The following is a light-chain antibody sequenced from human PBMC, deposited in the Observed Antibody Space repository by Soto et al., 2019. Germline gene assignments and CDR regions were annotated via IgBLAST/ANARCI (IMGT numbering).Light chain of an antibody. CDR3: QQRGNWPPT. CDR2: DAS. J-gene: IGKJ4*01. V-gene: IGKV3-11*01. CDR1: QSVSSY. Sequence: EIVLTQSPATLSLSPGERATLSCRASQSVSSYLAWYQHKPGQAPRLLIYDASNRATGIPARFSGSGSGTDFTLTIRSLEPEDFAVYYCQQRGNWPPTFRGGTKVEIK.